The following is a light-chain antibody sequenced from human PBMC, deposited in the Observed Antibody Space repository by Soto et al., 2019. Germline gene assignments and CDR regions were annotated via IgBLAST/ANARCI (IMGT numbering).Light chain of an antibody. CDR3: QNWGTGIVV. V-gene: IGLV4-69*01. CDR1: SGHSSYA. Sequence: QLVLTQSPSASASLGASVKLTCTLSSGHSSYAIAWHQQQPEKGPRYLMKLNSDGSHSKGDGIPDRFSGSSSGAERYHTISSLQSEDEADYHCQNWGTGIVVFGGGTKLTVL. CDR2: LNSDGSH. J-gene: IGLJ2*01.